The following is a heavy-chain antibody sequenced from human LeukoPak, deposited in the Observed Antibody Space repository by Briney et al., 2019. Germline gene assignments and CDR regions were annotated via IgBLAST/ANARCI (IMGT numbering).Heavy chain of an antibody. CDR2: ISSSSSYI. Sequence: GGSLRLSCAASGFTFSSYSMNWVRQAPGKGLEWVSSISSSSSYIYYADSVKGRFTISRDNAKNSLYLQMNSLRAEDTAVYYCAREAIVEDTDDAFDIWGRGTMVTVSS. J-gene: IGHJ3*02. D-gene: IGHD1-26*01. CDR3: AREAIVEDTDDAFDI. CDR1: GFTFSSYS. V-gene: IGHV3-21*01.